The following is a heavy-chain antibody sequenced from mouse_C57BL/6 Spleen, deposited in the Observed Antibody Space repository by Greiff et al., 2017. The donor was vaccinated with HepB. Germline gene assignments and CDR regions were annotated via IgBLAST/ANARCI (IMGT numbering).Heavy chain of an antibody. CDR1: GYSFTGYY. CDR2: INPSTGGT. V-gene: IGHV1-42*01. J-gene: IGHJ4*01. CDR3: ARVDYLRSYAMDY. Sequence: EVQLQQSGPELVKPGASVKISCKASGYSFTGYYMNWVKQSPEKSLEWIGEINPSTGGTTYNQKFKAKATLTVDKSSSTAYMQLKSLTSEDSAVYYCARVDYLRSYAMDYWGQGTSVTVSS. D-gene: IGHD1-1*02.